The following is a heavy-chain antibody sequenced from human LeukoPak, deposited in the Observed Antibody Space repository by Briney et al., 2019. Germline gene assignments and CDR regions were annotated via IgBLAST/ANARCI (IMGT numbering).Heavy chain of an antibody. V-gene: IGHV3-7*01. CDR1: GINFRGYW. Sequence: PGGSLRLSCAVSGINFRGYWMAWVRQAPGKGLEWVANMKQDGSEKYYVDSVKGRFTISRDNAKNSLYLEMNSLQVEDTAVYYCARDLGHTGYDLYDYWGQGTLVTVSS. J-gene: IGHJ4*02. CDR2: MKQDGSEK. D-gene: IGHD5-12*01. CDR3: ARDLGHTGYDLYDY.